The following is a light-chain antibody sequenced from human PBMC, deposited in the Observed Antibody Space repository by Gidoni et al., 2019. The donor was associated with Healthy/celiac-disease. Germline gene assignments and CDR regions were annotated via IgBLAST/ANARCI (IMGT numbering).Light chain of an antibody. J-gene: IGKJ1*01. CDR2: LAS. Sequence: SLGERATINGRSSQSVLYSSNNKNYLAWYQQKPGQPPELLIYLASTRESGVPDRFSGSGSGTDFTLTISSLQAEDVAVYYCQQYYSSWTFGQGTKVEIK. CDR3: QQYYSSWT. V-gene: IGKV4-1*01. CDR1: QSVLYSSNNKNY.